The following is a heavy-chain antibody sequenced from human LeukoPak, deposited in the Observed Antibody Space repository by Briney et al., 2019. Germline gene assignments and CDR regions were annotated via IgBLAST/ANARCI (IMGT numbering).Heavy chain of an antibody. D-gene: IGHD6-13*01. J-gene: IGHJ4*02. CDR1: GFTFTSYA. CDR2: ISENGGTT. V-gene: IGHV3-23*01. CDR3: AKDYGPKQLVFFDS. Sequence: QPGGSLRLSCAPSGFTFTSYALSWVRQAPGQGGEWGSGISENGGTTFYADYVKGRFTITRDNSKNTLYVQMDSLRGEDTAVYYCAKDYGPKQLVFFDSWGQGTMVTVSS.